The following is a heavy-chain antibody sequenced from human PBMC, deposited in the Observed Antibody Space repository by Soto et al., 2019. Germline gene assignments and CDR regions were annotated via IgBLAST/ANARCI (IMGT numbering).Heavy chain of an antibody. Sequence: QLQLVQSGAEAKKPGASVKVSCKASGYTFPTSPIIWVRQAPGQGLEWMGWIKAYSGNTNYAQKLQGRVTMTTDTSTNTAYMELRSLTTDDTAIYYCAIADYGDDDYWGQGTLVTVSS. V-gene: IGHV1-18*01. CDR2: IKAYSGNT. D-gene: IGHD4-17*01. CDR1: GYTFPTSP. J-gene: IGHJ4*02. CDR3: AIADYGDDDY.